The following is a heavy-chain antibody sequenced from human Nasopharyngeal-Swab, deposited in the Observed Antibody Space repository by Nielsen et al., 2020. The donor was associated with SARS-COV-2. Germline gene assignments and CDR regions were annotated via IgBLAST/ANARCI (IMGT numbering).Heavy chain of an antibody. D-gene: IGHD6-13*01. CDR1: GGSISSYY. Sequence: SETLSLTCTVSGGSISSYYWSWIRQPPGKGLEWIGYIYYSGSTNYNPSLKSRVTISVDTSKNQSSLKLSSVTAADTAVYYCARDMRIAAAGTVWFDPWGQGTLVTVSS. CDR2: IYYSGST. CDR3: ARDMRIAAAGTVWFDP. J-gene: IGHJ5*02. V-gene: IGHV4-59*12.